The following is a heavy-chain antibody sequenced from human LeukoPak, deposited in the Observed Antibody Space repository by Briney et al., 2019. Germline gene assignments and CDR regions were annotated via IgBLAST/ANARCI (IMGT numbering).Heavy chain of an antibody. CDR3: ARYIVVAQLGFDY. J-gene: IGHJ4*02. D-gene: IGHD2-15*01. V-gene: IGHV4-34*01. CDR2: INHSGST. Sequence: SETLSLTCAVYGGSFSGYYWSWIRQPPGKGLEWIGEINHSGSTNYNPSLKSRVTISVDTSKNQFSLKLSSVTAADTAVYYCARYIVVAQLGFDYWGRGTLVTVSS. CDR1: GGSFSGYY.